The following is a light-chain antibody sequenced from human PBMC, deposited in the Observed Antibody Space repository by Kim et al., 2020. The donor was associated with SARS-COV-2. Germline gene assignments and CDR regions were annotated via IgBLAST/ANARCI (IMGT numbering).Light chain of an antibody. CDR2: GAS. V-gene: IGKV1-27*01. J-gene: IGKJ5*01. CDR3: QEYSNAPQAT. CDR1: QGINNF. Sequence: SVGDRVTITCRASQGINNFLAWYQQKPGKVPNLLIYGASTLQAGVASRFSGSGSGTDFTLTIRNLQPEDAAVYYCQEYSNAPQATFGQETRLEIK.